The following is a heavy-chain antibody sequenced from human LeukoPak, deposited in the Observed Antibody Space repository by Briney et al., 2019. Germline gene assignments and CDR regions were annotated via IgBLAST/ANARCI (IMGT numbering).Heavy chain of an antibody. Sequence: PGGSLRLSCAASGFTFSSYEMNWVRQAPGKGLEWVSYISSSGRTISYADSVKGRFTISRDNAKNSLYLQMNSLRAEDTAIYYCAKKYSTGLDPRGQGTLVTVSS. J-gene: IGHJ5*02. D-gene: IGHD1-26*01. CDR3: AKKYSTGLDP. CDR2: ISSSGRTI. V-gene: IGHV3-48*03. CDR1: GFTFSSYE.